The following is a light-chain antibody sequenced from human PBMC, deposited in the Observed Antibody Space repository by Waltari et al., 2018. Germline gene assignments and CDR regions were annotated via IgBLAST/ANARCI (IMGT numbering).Light chain of an antibody. CDR2: DVS. CDR1: SSDVGGYNY. J-gene: IGLJ1*01. Sequence: QSALTQPASVSGSPGPSITIPCTGTSSDVGGYNYVSLYQQHPGKAPKLMIYDVSNRTSGVSNRFSGPKSGNTASLTLSGLQAEDEADYDCSSYTSSSTYVFGTGTEVTVL. V-gene: IGLV2-14*03. CDR3: SSYTSSSTYV.